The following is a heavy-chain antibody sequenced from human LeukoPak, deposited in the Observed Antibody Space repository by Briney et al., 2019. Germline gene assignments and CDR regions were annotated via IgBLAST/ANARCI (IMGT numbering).Heavy chain of an antibody. CDR2: ISWNSGSI. D-gene: IGHD3-10*01. CDR1: GFTFDDYA. CDR3: AKDTNYGSGFNWFDP. Sequence: GGSLRHSCVASGFTFDDYAMHWVRQAPGKGLEWVSGISWNSGSIGYADSVRGRFTISRDNAKNSLYLQMNSLRAEDTALYYCAKDTNYGSGFNWFDPWGQGTLVTVSS. V-gene: IGHV3-9*01. J-gene: IGHJ5*02.